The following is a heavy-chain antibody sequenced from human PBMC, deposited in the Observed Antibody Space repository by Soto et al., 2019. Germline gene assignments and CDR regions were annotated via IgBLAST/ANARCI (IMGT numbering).Heavy chain of an antibody. D-gene: IGHD1-1*01. Sequence: EVQLVESGGGLVQPGGSLRLSCAASGFTFNNYEMNWVRQAPGKGLEWVSYISSSGGTRYYADSVKGRFIISRDNAKNSLNLPKNSLRGEDTAVYYCVTQRRRRWSPANGNQYYYGLDVWGQGTTVTVSS. CDR2: ISSSGGTR. V-gene: IGHV3-48*03. J-gene: IGHJ6*02. CDR1: GFTFNNYE. CDR3: VTQRRRRWSPANGNQYYYGLDV.